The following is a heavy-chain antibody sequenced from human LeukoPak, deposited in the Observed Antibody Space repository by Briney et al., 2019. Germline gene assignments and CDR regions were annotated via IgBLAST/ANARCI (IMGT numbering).Heavy chain of an antibody. CDR3: ARVFVVVPAATTGEDY. CDR1: GFTFSDYY. CDR2: ISYDGSNK. D-gene: IGHD2-2*01. V-gene: IGHV3-30-3*01. J-gene: IGHJ4*02. Sequence: GGSLGLSCAASGFTFSDYYMSWIRQAPGKGLEWVAVISYDGSNKYYADSVKGRFTISRDNSKNTLYLQMNSLRAEDTAVYYCARVFVVVPAATTGEDYWGQGTLVTVSS.